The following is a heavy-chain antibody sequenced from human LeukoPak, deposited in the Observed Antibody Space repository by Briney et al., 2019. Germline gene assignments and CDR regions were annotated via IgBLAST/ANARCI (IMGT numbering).Heavy chain of an antibody. CDR1: IGSISSSKW. Sequence: SETLSLTXAVSIGSISSSKWWSWVRQSPGKGLEWIGEIYLYGTTNYNPSFTSRVTMSVDRSRNQFFLKLTSVTAADTAVYYCARQKWEQQGRDYYFNGLDVWGPGTTVIVSS. CDR3: ARQKWEQQGRDYYFNGLDV. J-gene: IGHJ6*02. D-gene: IGHD1/OR15-1a*01. V-gene: IGHV4-4*02. CDR2: IYLYGTT.